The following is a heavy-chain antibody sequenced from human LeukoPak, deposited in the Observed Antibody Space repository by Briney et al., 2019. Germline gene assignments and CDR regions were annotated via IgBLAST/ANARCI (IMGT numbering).Heavy chain of an antibody. J-gene: IGHJ3*02. CDR3: ARDRSGTQDEDDAFDI. CDR2: ITSSGDYI. CDR1: GFTFRNYH. D-gene: IGHD1-14*01. V-gene: IGHV3-21*06. Sequence: GGPLRLSCAASGFTFRNYHMNWVRQAPGKGLEWISSITSSGDYIYYADSLKGRLTISRDNAKNSLYLQMHSLTVDDTGVYYCARDRSGTQDEDDAFDIWGQGTVVSVSS.